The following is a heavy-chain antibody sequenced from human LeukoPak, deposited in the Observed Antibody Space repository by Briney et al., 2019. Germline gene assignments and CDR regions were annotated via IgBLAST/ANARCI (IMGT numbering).Heavy chain of an antibody. D-gene: IGHD3-10*01. J-gene: IGHJ4*02. CDR1: GGSISSYY. V-gene: IGHV4-59*01. CDR3: ARGGWFGELAFDY. CDR2: IYYSGST. Sequence: SETLSLTCTVSGGSISSYYWSWIRQPPGKGLEWIGYIYYSGSTNYNPSLKSRVTISVDTSKNQFSLKLSSVTAADTAVYYCARGGWFGELAFDYWGQGTLVTVSS.